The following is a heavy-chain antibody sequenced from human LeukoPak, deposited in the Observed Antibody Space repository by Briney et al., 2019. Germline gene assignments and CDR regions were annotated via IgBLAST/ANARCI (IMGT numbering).Heavy chain of an antibody. CDR1: GFTFSNYA. CDR3: ARGSEGDGYNSNPLDI. J-gene: IGHJ3*02. Sequence: PGGSLRLSCAASGFTFSNYAMHWVRQAPGKGLEWGAVISYDGGNKYYADSVKGRFTISRDSPKNTVYPQMNSLRPEDTAVYYCARGSEGDGYNSNPLDIWGQGTMVTVSS. CDR2: ISYDGGNK. D-gene: IGHD5-24*01. V-gene: IGHV3-30-3*01.